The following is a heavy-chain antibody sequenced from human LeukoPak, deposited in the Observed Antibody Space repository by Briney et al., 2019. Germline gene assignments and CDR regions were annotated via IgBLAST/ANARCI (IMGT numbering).Heavy chain of an antibody. CDR1: GFSLSTSGVG. D-gene: IGHD3-22*01. V-gene: IGHV2-5*02. CDR3: ARRSGLGAYYYDSSGYYTPVQEYFQH. J-gene: IGHJ1*01. Sequence: SGPTLVNPTQTLTLTCTFSGFSLSTSGVGVGWIRQPPGKALEWLALIYWDDDKRYSPSLKSRLTITKDTSKNQVVLTMTNMDPVDTATYYCARRSGLGAYYYDSSGYYTPVQEYFQHWGQGTPVTVSS. CDR2: IYWDDDK.